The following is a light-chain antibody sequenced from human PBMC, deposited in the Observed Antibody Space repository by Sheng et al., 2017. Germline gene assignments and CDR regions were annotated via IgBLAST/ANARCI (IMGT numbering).Light chain of an antibody. CDR3: QQYDNVRVT. CDR1: QDISSY. V-gene: IGKV1-8*01. CDR2: AAS. J-gene: IGKJ3*01. Sequence: AIRLTQSPSSFSASTGDRVTITCRASQDISSYLAWYQQKPGKAPKLLIYAASTLQSGVPSRFSGSGSGTDFTLTISCLQSEDIATYYCQQYDNVRVTFGPGTKVHIK.